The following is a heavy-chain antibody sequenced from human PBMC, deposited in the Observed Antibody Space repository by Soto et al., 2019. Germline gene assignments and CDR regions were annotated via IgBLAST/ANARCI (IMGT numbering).Heavy chain of an antibody. Sequence: QVQLQESGPGLVKPSQTLSLTCNVSGGSISSGDYYWSWIRQPPGKGLEWIGYIYYSGDTYYNPSLKGRVSNPVDXSKNRFSLKLSSVTAADTAVFYCARGSYGDRTFDYWGLGTLVTVSS. J-gene: IGHJ4*02. D-gene: IGHD4-17*01. CDR1: GGSISSGDYY. CDR2: IYYSGDT. V-gene: IGHV4-30-4*01. CDR3: ARGSYGDRTFDY.